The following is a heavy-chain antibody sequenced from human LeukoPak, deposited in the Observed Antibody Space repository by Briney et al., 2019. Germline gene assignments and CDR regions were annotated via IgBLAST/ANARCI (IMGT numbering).Heavy chain of an antibody. Sequence: GGSLRLSCAASGLTFSSYWMSWVRQAPGKGLEWVANIKQDGSEKYYVDSVKGRFTISRDNAKNSLYLQMNSLRAEDTAVYYCARGEGTDYSNLYFDYWGQGTLVTVSS. J-gene: IGHJ4*02. CDR1: GLTFSSYW. V-gene: IGHV3-7*01. D-gene: IGHD4-11*01. CDR3: ARGEGTDYSNLYFDY. CDR2: IKQDGSEK.